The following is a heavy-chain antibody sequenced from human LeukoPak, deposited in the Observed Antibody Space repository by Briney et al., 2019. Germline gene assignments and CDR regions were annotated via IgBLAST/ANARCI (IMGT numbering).Heavy chain of an antibody. Sequence: GGSLRLSCSASGFTFSSYAIHWVRQAPGKGLEWVTLFSYDGTSKYYADSVRGRFTISRDNSKNTLYLQMNSLRADDSAVYYCARGKGSESGYDYFLDYWGQGTLVTVSS. V-gene: IGHV3-30-3*01. D-gene: IGHD5-12*01. CDR1: GFTFSSYA. CDR3: ARGKGSESGYDYFLDY. J-gene: IGHJ4*02. CDR2: FSYDGTSK.